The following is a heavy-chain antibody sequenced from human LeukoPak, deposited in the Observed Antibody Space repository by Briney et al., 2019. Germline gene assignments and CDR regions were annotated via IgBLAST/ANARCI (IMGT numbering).Heavy chain of an antibody. J-gene: IGHJ5*02. V-gene: IGHV3-15*01. Sequence: GGSLRLSCAASGFTFSNAWMSWVRQVPGKGLEWVGRIKSKTDGGTTDYAAPVKGRFTISRDDSKNTLYLQMNSLKTEDTAVYYCTTDPYRPTVTTGLARFDPWGQGTLVTVSS. CDR3: TTDPYRPTVTTGLARFDP. D-gene: IGHD4-17*01. CDR2: IKSKTDGGTT. CDR1: GFTFSNAW.